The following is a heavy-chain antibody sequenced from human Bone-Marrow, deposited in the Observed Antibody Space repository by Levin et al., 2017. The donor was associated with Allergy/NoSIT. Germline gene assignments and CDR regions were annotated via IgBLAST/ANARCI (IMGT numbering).Heavy chain of an antibody. V-gene: IGHV5-51*01. CDR1: GYIFTNYW. D-gene: IGHD2-15*01. Sequence: GESLKISCKTSGYIFTNYWIGWVRQMPGKGLEWMGIIYPGDSETRYSPSFQGHVTISADKSIRTAYLHWSSLKASDTAMYYCARLRGGGSAFEYWGQGTLVTVSS. CDR3: ARLRGGGSAFEY. CDR2: IYPGDSET. J-gene: IGHJ4*02.